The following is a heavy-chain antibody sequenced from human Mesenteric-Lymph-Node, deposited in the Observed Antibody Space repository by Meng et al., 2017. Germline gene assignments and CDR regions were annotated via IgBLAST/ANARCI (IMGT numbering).Heavy chain of an antibody. CDR2: IDWDDGK. J-gene: IGHJ4*02. V-gene: IGHV2-70*01. CDR3: ARIVHSSGWYYFDY. CDR1: GFSLSTSGMC. Sequence: SGPTLVKPTQTLTLTCTFSGFSLSTSGMCVSWIRQPPGKTLEWLALIDWDDGKYYSTSLKTRLTISKDTSKNQVVLTMTNMDPVDTATYYCARIVHSSGWYYFDYWGQGALVTVSS. D-gene: IGHD6-19*01.